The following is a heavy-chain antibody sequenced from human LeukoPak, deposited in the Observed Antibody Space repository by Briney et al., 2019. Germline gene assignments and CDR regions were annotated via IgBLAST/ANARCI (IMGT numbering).Heavy chain of an antibody. CDR2: ISSNGGST. J-gene: IGHJ4*02. D-gene: IGHD1-26*01. CDR1: GFTFSSYA. Sequence: PGGSLRLSCAASGFTFSSYAMHWVGQAPGKGLEYVSAISSNGGSTYYANSVKGRFTISRDNSKNTLYLQMGSLRAEDMAVYYCARTTGQIVGALDYWGQGTLVTVSS. CDR3: ARTTGQIVGALDY. V-gene: IGHV3-64*01.